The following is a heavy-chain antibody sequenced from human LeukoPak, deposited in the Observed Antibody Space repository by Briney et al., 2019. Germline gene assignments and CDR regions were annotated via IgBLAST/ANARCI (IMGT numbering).Heavy chain of an antibody. J-gene: IGHJ4*02. V-gene: IGHV4-59*01. Sequence: SETLSLTCTVSGGSISSYYWSWIRQPPGKGLEWIGYIYYSGSTNYSPSLKSRVTISVDTSKNQFSLKLSSVTAADTAVYYCARGYDFWSGYPDYWGQGTLVTVSS. CDR1: GGSISSYY. D-gene: IGHD3-3*01. CDR2: IYYSGST. CDR3: ARGYDFWSGYPDY.